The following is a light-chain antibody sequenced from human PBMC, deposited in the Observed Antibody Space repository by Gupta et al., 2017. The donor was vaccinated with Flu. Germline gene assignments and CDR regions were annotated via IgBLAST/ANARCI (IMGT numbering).Light chain of an antibody. J-gene: IGLJ3*02. CDR3: PSDTNSDIVL. Sequence: SITISCTGTSSDVGAYNYVSWYQQHPGKSHKLMIYEVTKRPAGVSIRFSGSKSGSTASLTISGLQAEDEADYYCPSDTNSDIVLFGGGTKLTVL. V-gene: IGLV2-14*01. CDR1: SSDVGAYNY. CDR2: EVT.